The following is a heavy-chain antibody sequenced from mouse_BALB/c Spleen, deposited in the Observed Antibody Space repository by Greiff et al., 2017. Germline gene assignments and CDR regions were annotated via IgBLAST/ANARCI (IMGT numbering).Heavy chain of an antibody. Sequence: VQLKESGPGLVAPSQSLSITCTVSGFSLTGYGVNWVRQPPGKGLEWLGMIWGDGSTDYNSALKSRLSISKDNSKSQVFLKMNSLQTDDTARYYCARAHGNYEAWFAYWGQGTLVTVSA. D-gene: IGHD2-1*01. V-gene: IGHV2-6-7*01. CDR3: ARAHGNYEAWFAY. CDR1: GFSLTGYG. J-gene: IGHJ3*01. CDR2: IWGDGST.